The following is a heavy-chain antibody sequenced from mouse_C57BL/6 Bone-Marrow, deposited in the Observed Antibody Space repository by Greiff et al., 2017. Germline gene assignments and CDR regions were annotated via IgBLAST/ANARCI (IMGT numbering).Heavy chain of an antibody. Sequence: QVQLQQSGPELVKPGASVKLSCKASGYTFTSYDMHWVKQRPGPGLEWIGWIYPRDGSTKYNEKFKGKATLTVDTSSSTAYMELHSLTSEDSAVYFCARDYGSSYWYFDVWGTGTTVNVSS. J-gene: IGHJ1*03. CDR3: ARDYGSSYWYFDV. CDR1: GYTFTSYD. V-gene: IGHV1-85*01. D-gene: IGHD1-1*01. CDR2: IYPRDGST.